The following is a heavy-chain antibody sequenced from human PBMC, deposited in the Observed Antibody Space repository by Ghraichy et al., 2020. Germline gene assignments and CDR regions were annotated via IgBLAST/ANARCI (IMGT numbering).Heavy chain of an antibody. V-gene: IGHV4-59*08. CDR3: ARLSYYYYTMDV. CDR2: VYHNGNT. CDR1: GGSISSYY. J-gene: IGHJ6*02. D-gene: IGHD3-16*01. Sequence: SETLSLTCSVSGGSISSYYWSWIRQPPGKGLEWIGYVYHNGNTNYSPSLKSRVTISVDTSKNQFSLKLTSVTAADTAVYYCARLSYYYYTMDVWGQGTTITVSS.